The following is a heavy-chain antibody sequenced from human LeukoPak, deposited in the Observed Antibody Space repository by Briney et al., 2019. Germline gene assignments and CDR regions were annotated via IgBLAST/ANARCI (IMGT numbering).Heavy chain of an antibody. CDR3: ARGALYYMDV. CDR2: IVGGDGGT. V-gene: IGHV3-23*01. Sequence: GGTLRLSCAASGFSVSDNGMSWVRQAPGKGLEWVSGIVGGDGGTYYADSVKGRFIISRDNSKNTLYVQMNSLRAEDTAVYYCARGALYYMDVWGKGTTVTISS. CDR1: GFSVSDNG. J-gene: IGHJ6*03.